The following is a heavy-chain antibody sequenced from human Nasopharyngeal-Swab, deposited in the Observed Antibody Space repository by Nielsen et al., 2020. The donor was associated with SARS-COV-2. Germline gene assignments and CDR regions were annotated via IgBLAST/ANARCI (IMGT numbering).Heavy chain of an antibody. V-gene: IGHV1-24*01. CDR2: FDPEDGET. CDR1: GYTLTELS. CDR3: ATGRELITFGGVIVDFDY. D-gene: IGHD3-16*02. Sequence: ASVQVSCKVSGYTLTELSMHWVRQAPGKGLEWMGGFDPEDGETIYAQKFQGRVTMTEDTSTDTAYMELSSLRSEDTAVYYCATGRELITFGGVIVDFDYWGQGTLVTVSS. J-gene: IGHJ4*02.